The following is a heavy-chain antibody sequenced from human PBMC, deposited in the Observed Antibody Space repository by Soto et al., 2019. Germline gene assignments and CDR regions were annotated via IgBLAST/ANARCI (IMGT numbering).Heavy chain of an antibody. CDR2: SSATGAGT. Sequence: EVQLLESGGGLVQPGGSLRLSCAASGFTFSSYGMTWVRQAPGKGLEWVSFSSATGAGTYYADSVKGRFTISRDNSKNTVDLQMTWLRDDHTAVYYCAKDRRAGGNYGFYSDFWGQGAVVIVSS. CDR1: GFTFSSYG. D-gene: IGHD1-7*01. V-gene: IGHV3-23*01. J-gene: IGHJ4*02. CDR3: AKDRRAGGNYGFYSDF.